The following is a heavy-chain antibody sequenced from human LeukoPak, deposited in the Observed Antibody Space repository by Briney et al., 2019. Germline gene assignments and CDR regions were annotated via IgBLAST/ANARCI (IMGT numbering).Heavy chain of an antibody. CDR2: ISYDGSNK. J-gene: IGHJ6*02. CDR3: AREFSARSAFWSGYYRGDYYYYGMDV. V-gene: IGHV3-30-3*01. D-gene: IGHD3-3*01. CDR1: GVTFSSYA. Sequence: GGSLRLSCAASGVTFSSYAMHWVRQAPGKGLEWVAVISYDGSNKYYADSVKGRFTISRDNSKSTLYLPMNSLRAEDTAVYYCAREFSARSAFWSGYYRGDYYYYGMDVWGQGTTVTVSS.